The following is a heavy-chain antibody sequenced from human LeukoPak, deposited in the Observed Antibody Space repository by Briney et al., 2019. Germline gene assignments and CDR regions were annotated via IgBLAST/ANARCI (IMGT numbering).Heavy chain of an antibody. CDR3: AREELGNFDY. J-gene: IGHJ4*02. D-gene: IGHD7-27*01. V-gene: IGHV3-74*01. CDR2: INTDGRTT. Sequence: GGSLRLSCAASGFTFRTYWMHWVRQAPGKGLVWVSRINTDGRTTNYADSVKGRFTISRDNSKNTLYLQMNSLRAEDTAVYYCAREELGNFDYWGQGTLVTVSS. CDR1: GFTFRTYW.